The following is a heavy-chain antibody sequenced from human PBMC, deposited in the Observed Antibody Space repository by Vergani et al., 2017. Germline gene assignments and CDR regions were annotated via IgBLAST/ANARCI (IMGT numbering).Heavy chain of an antibody. Sequence: QVQLVQSGAEVKKPGSSVKISCKASGGTFSSYAISWVRQAPGQGLEWMGRIIPILGIANYAQKFQGRVTITADKSTSTAYMELSSLRSEDTAVYYCARGITHGMGLDYWGQGTLVTVSS. CDR1: GGTFSSYA. V-gene: IGHV1-69*04. CDR2: IIPILGIA. D-gene: IGHD3-10*01. CDR3: ARGITHGMGLDY. J-gene: IGHJ4*02.